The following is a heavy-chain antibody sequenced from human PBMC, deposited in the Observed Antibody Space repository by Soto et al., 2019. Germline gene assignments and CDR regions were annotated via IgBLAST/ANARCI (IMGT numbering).Heavy chain of an antibody. CDR2: IYYSGST. J-gene: IGHJ3*02. CDR3: ARVDGSGYYYAFDI. V-gene: IGHV4-59*01. CDR1: GGSISRYY. Sequence: PSETLSLTCTVSGGSISRYYWSWIRQPPGKGLEWIGYIYYSGSTNYNPSLKSRVTISVDTSKNQFSLKLSSVTAADTAVYYCARVDGSGYYYAFDIWGQGTMVTVS. D-gene: IGHD3-22*01.